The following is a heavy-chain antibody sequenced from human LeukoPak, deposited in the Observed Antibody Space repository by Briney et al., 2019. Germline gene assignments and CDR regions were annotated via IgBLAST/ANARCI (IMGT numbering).Heavy chain of an antibody. CDR3: ARHIEYYDWFDP. V-gene: IGHV4-34*01. D-gene: IGHD1-26*01. J-gene: IGHJ5*02. CDR2: INHSGST. Sequence: SETLSLTCAVYGGSFSGYYWSWIRQPPGKGLEWIGEINHSGSTNYNPSLKSRVTISVDTSKNQFSLKVTSVTAADTAVYYCARHIEYYDWFDPWGQGTLVTVSS. CDR1: GGSFSGYY.